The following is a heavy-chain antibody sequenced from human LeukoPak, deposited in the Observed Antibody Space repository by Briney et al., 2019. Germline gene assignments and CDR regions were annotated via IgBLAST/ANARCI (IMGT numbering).Heavy chain of an antibody. J-gene: IGHJ4*02. D-gene: IGHD4-11*01. CDR3: ARRTTALDY. V-gene: IGHV5-51*01. CDR1: GYIYTSYW. CDR2: IYPGDSDT. Sequence: GESLKISCNSSGYIYTSYWIGWVRQMPGKGLEWMGIIYPGDSDTRYSPSFQGQVTISADKSISTAYLQWSSLKASDTAMYYCARRTTALDYWGQGTLVTVSS.